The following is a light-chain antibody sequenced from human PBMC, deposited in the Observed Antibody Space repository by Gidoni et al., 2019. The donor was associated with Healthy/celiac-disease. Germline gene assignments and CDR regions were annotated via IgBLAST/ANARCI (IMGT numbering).Light chain of an antibody. CDR1: QSISSW. J-gene: IGKJ2*01. Sequence: DIQMTQSPSTLSASVGDRVTITCRASQSISSWLAWYQQKPGKAPKLLIYDASSLESGVPSRFSGSGSGTEFTLTISSLQPDDCATYYCQQYKSYSYTFXXXTKLEIK. CDR2: DAS. V-gene: IGKV1-5*01. CDR3: QQYKSYSYT.